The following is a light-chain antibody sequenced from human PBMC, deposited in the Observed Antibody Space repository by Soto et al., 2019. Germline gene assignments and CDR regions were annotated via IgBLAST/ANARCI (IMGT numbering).Light chain of an antibody. V-gene: IGKV2-30*01. Sequence: DVVMTQSPLSLPVTLGQPASISCRSSQSLVYSDGNTYLNWFQQRPGQSPRRLIYKVSNRDSGVPDRFSGSGSGTDFTLKISSVEAEDGGVYYCLQGTHWPPYTFGQGTKLEIK. CDR3: LQGTHWPPYT. CDR1: QSLVYSDGNTY. CDR2: KVS. J-gene: IGKJ2*01.